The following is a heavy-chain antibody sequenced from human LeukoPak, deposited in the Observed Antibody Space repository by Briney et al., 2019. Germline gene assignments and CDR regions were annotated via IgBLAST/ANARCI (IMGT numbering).Heavy chain of an antibody. D-gene: IGHD3-10*01. CDR1: GITLSNYG. Sequence: GGSLRLSCAVSGITLSNYGMSWVRQAPGKGLEWVAGISDCGGRTNYADSVKGRFTISRDNPKNTLYLQMNSLRAEDTAVYFCAKRGVVIRVFLVGFHKEAYYFDSWGQGALVTVSS. J-gene: IGHJ4*02. CDR3: AKRGVVIRVFLVGFHKEAYYFDS. V-gene: IGHV3-23*01. CDR2: ISDCGGRT.